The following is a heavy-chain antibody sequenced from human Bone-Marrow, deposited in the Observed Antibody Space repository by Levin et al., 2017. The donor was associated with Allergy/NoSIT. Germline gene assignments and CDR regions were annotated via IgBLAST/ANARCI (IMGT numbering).Heavy chain of an antibody. CDR1: GFQFSVYG. CDR2: IIGNGDIT. V-gene: IGHV3-23*01. D-gene: IGHD3-22*01. J-gene: IGHJ4*02. Sequence: GGSLRLSCAASGFQFSVYGMTWVRQAPGKGLEWVAGIIGNGDITYYADSVKGRFTISRDDSQNMVYLQMNSLRDEDTAVYYCAKFQTYQFDSSGYGGDYWGQGTLVTVSS. CDR3: AKFQTYQFDSSGYGGDY.